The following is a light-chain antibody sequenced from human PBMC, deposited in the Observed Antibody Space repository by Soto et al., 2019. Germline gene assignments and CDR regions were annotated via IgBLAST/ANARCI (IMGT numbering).Light chain of an antibody. CDR2: GAS. CDR1: QSVSSSY. CDR3: QQYGSSPPMYT. J-gene: IGKJ2*01. Sequence: EIVLTQSPGTLSLSPGERATLSCRASQSVSSSYLAWYQQKPGQAPRLLIYGASSRATGIPDRFSGSGSGTDFTLTISRLEPEDFAVYYCQQYGSSPPMYTFGQGTKVAIK. V-gene: IGKV3-20*01.